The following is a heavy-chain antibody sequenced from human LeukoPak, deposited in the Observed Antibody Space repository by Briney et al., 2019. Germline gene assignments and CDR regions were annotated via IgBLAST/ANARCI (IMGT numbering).Heavy chain of an antibody. D-gene: IGHD5-12*01. CDR2: INPNRGGT. Sequence: ASVKVSFKASGYTFTGYYMHWVRQAPGQGLEGMGWINPNRGGTSYAQKFQGRVTMTRDTSISTAYMGLSRLRSDDTAVYYCARAGGYSGYDNDAFDIWGQGTMVTVSS. CDR1: GYTFTGYY. V-gene: IGHV1-2*02. CDR3: ARAGGYSGYDNDAFDI. J-gene: IGHJ3*02.